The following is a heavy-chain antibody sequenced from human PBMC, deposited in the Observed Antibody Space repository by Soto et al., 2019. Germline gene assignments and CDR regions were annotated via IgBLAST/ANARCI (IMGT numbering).Heavy chain of an antibody. CDR1: GGTVSSYA. D-gene: IGHD2-2*01. CDR3: ASPPSSTRYYYGMDV. V-gene: IGHV1-69*12. CDR2: IIPIFATA. J-gene: IGHJ6*02. Sequence: QVQLVQSGAEVKKPGSSVKVSCKASGGTVSSYAISWVRQAPGQGLEWMGGIIPIFATANYAQKFQGRVTITADESTSTAYMELSSLRSEDTAVYYCASPPSSTRYYYGMDVWGQGTTVTVSS.